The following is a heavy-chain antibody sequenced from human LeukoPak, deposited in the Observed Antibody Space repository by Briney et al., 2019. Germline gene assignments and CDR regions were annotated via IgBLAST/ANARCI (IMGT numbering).Heavy chain of an antibody. Sequence: GESLKISCKGSGYSFTSYWIGWVRQMPGKGLEWMGIISPGDSDTRYSPSFQGQVTLPADTSSRTAYLQWNSLKASDTAMYYCVRSQEPYDVLTGSPFDSWGQGTLVAVSS. CDR3: VRSQEPYDVLTGSPFDS. CDR2: ISPGDSDT. D-gene: IGHD3-9*01. V-gene: IGHV5-51*01. J-gene: IGHJ4*02. CDR1: GYSFTSYW.